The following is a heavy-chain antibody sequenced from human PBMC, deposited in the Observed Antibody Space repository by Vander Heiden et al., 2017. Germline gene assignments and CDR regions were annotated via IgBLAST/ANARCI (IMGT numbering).Heavy chain of an antibody. V-gene: IGHV1-2*02. CDR3: ARGGEGYSYGVDLDY. CDR2: INPNSGGT. Sequence: QVQLVQSGAEVKKPGASVKVSCKASGYTFTGYYMHWVRQAPGQGLEWMGWINPNSGGTNYAQKLQGRVTMTRDTSISTAYMELSRLRSDDTAVYYCARGGEGYSYGVDLDYWGQGTLVTVSS. CDR1: GYTFTGYY. J-gene: IGHJ4*02. D-gene: IGHD5-18*01.